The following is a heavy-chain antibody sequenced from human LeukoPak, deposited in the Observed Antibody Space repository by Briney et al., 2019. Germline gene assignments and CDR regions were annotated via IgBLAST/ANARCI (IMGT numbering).Heavy chain of an antibody. CDR1: GYSFTSYW. V-gene: IGHV5-51*01. D-gene: IGHD3-3*02. CDR3: ARRRDSMLYYMDV. Sequence: GESLKISCKVSGYSFTSYWIGWVRQMPGKGLEWMGIIYPGDSGTRYSPSFQGQVTISADKSISTAYLQWSSLKASDTAMYYCARRRDSMLYYMDVWGKGTTVTVSS. J-gene: IGHJ6*03. CDR2: IYPGDSGT.